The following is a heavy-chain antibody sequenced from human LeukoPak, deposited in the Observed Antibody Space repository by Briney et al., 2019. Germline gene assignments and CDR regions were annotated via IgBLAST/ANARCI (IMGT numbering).Heavy chain of an antibody. V-gene: IGHV1-3*01. CDR1: GYTFTTCA. D-gene: IGHD6-19*01. CDR3: TIGLAGDWDAFDI. Sequence: GASVKVSCKTSGYTFTTCAVHWVRQAPGQRLEWMGWIHADSGNTKYSQKLQGRVAIARDTSASIIYMELTSLRIEDTAVYFCTIGLAGDWDAFDIWGLGTMVTVSS. J-gene: IGHJ3*02. CDR2: IHADSGNT.